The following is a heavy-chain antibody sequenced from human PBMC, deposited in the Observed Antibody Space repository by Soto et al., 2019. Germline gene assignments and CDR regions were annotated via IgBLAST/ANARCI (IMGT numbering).Heavy chain of an antibody. CDR1: GIALRSYW. CDR2: IKTDASEK. CDR3: ARDSAYGSGSPVNHYLVC. Sequence: VGSLRLSCAASGIALRSYWMSWVRQAPGKGLEWLATIKTDASEKKYVDSVKGRFTASRDNAKNSLYLQMDSVRAEGTAVYYCARDSAYGSGSPVNHYLVCWGRGTLVSVSS. D-gene: IGHD3-10*01. V-gene: IGHV3-7*01. J-gene: IGHJ4*01.